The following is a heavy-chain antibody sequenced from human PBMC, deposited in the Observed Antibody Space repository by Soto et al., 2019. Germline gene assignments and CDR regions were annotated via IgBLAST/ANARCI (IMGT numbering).Heavy chain of an antibody. CDR1: GGSVTNSSYY. CDR3: VSQRTTVTTQAYFDY. J-gene: IGHJ4*02. D-gene: IGHD4-4*01. V-gene: IGHV4-39*01. Sequence: PLETLSLTCTVSGGSVTNSSYYWGWIRQSPGKGLEWIGSVYYRGRSYSKSSVKSRVTISVDTSKNQFSLNLNSVTASDTAVYFCVSQRTTVTTQAYFDYWGPGALVTVSS. CDR2: VYYRGRS.